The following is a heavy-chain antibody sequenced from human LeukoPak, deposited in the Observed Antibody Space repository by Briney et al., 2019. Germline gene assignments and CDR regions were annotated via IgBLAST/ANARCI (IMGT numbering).Heavy chain of an antibody. V-gene: IGHV3-48*01. CDR1: GFSFSGYD. CDR3: AELGITMIGGV. D-gene: IGHD3-10*02. Sequence: GGSLRLSCAASGFSFSGYDMNWVRQAPGKGPEWVSYISSRGTTIYYADSVKGRFAISRDNAKKSLYLQMNSLRAEDTAVYYCAELGITMIGGVWGKGTTVTISS. J-gene: IGHJ6*04. CDR2: ISSRGTTI.